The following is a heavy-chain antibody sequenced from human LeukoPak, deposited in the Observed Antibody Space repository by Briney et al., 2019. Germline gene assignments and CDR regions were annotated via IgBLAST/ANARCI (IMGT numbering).Heavy chain of an antibody. CDR1: GGSFSGYY. CDR2: INHSGST. D-gene: IGHD5-12*01. J-gene: IGHJ4*02. Sequence: PSETLSLTCAFYGGSFSGYYWSWIRQPPGKGLEWIGEINHSGSTNYNPSLKSRVTISIDTSKNQFSLKLSSVTAADTAVYYCARRSVGGYHLIDYWGQGTLVTVSS. V-gene: IGHV4-34*01. CDR3: ARRSVGGYHLIDY.